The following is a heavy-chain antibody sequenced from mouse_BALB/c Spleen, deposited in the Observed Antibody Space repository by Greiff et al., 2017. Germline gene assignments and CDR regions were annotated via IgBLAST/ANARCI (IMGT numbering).Heavy chain of an antibody. CDR1: GFTFNTNA. Sequence: GGLVQPKGSLKLSCAASGFTFNTNAMNWVRQAPGKGLEWVARIRSKSNNYATYYADSVKDRFTISRDDSQSMLYLQMNNLKTEDTAMYYCVRGGGYFAMDYWGQGTSVTVSS. V-gene: IGHV10S3*01. D-gene: IGHD1-1*02. CDR2: IRSKSNNYAT. CDR3: VRGGGYFAMDY. J-gene: IGHJ4*01.